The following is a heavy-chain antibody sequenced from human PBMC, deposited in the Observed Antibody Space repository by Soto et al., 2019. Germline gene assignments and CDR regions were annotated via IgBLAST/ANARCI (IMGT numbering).Heavy chain of an antibody. V-gene: IGHV3-23*01. Sequence: EVHLLESGGGLVQPGGSLRLSCAASGFTFGTYAMSWVRQAPGKGLEWVSAISGSGGNTYYADSVKGRFTISRDNSKNTLYLQMNSLRAEDTAAYYCARDSATYTRYTCEYWGQGTLVTVSS. CDR1: GFTFGTYA. CDR2: ISGSGGNT. D-gene: IGHD1-20*01. CDR3: ARDSATYTRYTCEY. J-gene: IGHJ4*02.